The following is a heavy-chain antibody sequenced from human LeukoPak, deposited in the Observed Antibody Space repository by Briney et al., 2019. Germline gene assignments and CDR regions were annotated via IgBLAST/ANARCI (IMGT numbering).Heavy chain of an antibody. CDR2: ISSNGAST. J-gene: IGHJ1*01. CDR3: VKGGYYDSSGFPEYFQD. V-gene: IGHV3-64D*09. CDR1: EFSFSRYA. D-gene: IGHD3-22*01. Sequence: GGSLRLSCSASEFSFSRYAMHWVRQGPGKGLEHVSTISSNGASTYYADSAKGRFTISRDNSKNTLYLQLSSLSAEDTAVYYCVKGGYYDSSGFPEYFQDCGQGTLVSASS.